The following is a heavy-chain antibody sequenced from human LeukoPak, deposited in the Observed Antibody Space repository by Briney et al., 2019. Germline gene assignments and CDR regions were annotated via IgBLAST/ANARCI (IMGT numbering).Heavy chain of an antibody. D-gene: IGHD5-18*01. CDR2: ISGSGGSA. CDR3: AKDGYSCGGYYFDY. Sequence: GGSLRLSCAASGFTFSSYAMSWVRQAPGKGLEWVSAISGSGGSAYYADSVKGRFTISRDNSKNTLYLQMNSLRAEDTAVYYCAKDGYSCGGYYFDYWGQGTLVTVSS. V-gene: IGHV3-23*01. J-gene: IGHJ4*02. CDR1: GFTFSSYA.